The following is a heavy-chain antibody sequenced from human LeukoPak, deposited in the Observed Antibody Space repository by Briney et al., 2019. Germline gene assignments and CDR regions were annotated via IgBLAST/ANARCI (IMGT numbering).Heavy chain of an antibody. CDR2: INHSGST. CDR3: ARLGDVEVNGGTLDY. Sequence: SETLSLTCAAYGGSFSGYYWSWIRQPPGKGLEWIGEINHSGSTNYNPSLKSRVTISVDTSKNQFFLKLTSVAVADTAVYFCARLGDVEVNGGTLDYWGRGTLVTVSS. D-gene: IGHD3-16*01. V-gene: IGHV4-34*01. J-gene: IGHJ4*02. CDR1: GGSFSGYY.